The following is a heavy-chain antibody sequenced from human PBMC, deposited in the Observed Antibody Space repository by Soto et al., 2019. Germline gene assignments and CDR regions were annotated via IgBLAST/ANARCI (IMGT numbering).Heavy chain of an antibody. CDR2: ISGSGGST. CDR3: AKDQVVVPADGSYFDY. Sequence: GGSLRLSCAASGFTFSSYAMSWVRQAPGKGLEWVSAISGSGGSTYYADSVKGRFTISRDNSKNTLYLQMNSLRAEDTAVYYCAKDQVVVPADGSYFDYWGQGTLVTVSS. J-gene: IGHJ4*02. V-gene: IGHV3-23*01. D-gene: IGHD2-2*01. CDR1: GFTFSSYA.